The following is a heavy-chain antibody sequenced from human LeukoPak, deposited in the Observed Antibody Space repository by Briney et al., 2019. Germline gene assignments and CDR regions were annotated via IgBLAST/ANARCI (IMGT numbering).Heavy chain of an antibody. D-gene: IGHD1-26*01. CDR1: GGSISSSSYY. CDR2: IYYNGSP. CDR3: ASLLGATAFDY. Sequence: IPSETLSLTCSVSGGSISSSSYYWGWVRQPPGEGLEWIGSIYYNGSPYYNPSLKSRVPISIDTSKNQFSLKLSSVTAADTAVYYCASLLGATAFDYWGQGTLVTVSS. J-gene: IGHJ4*02. V-gene: IGHV4-39*01.